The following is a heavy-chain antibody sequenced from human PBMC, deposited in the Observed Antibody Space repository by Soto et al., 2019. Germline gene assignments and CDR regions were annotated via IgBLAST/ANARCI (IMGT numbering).Heavy chain of an antibody. D-gene: IGHD2-2*01. Sequence: SVKVSCKASGGTFSSYAISWVRQAPGQGLEWMGGIIPIFGTANYAQKFQGRVTITADESTSTAYMELSSLRSEDTAVYYCASNPHLVPSRQLDPWGQGTLVTVSS. V-gene: IGHV1-69*13. CDR2: IIPIFGTA. J-gene: IGHJ5*02. CDR1: GGTFSSYA. CDR3: ASNPHLVPSRQLDP.